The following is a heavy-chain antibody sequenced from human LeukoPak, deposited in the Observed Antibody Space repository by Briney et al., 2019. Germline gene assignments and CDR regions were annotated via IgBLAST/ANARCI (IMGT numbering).Heavy chain of an antibody. CDR1: GYIFSRYS. V-gene: IGHV3-48*01. CDR2: IAYTGTI. J-gene: IGHJ4*02. CDR3: ARDPHSLDY. Sequence: SGGSLRLSCTASGYIFSRYSMNWVRPAPGRGLEWVAYIAYTGTIHYADSVRGRFVISRDNAKNSLYLQMNSLRADDTAVYYCARDPHSLDYWGQGTRVTISS.